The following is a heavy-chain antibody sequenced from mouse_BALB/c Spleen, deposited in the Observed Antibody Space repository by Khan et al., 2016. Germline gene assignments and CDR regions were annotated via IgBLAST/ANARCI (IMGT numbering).Heavy chain of an antibody. Sequence: QVQLQQPDAELVKPGASVKLSCKASGYTFTDHAIHWVKQKPEQGLEWIGYISPGDGDIKYNEKFKGKASLTADNSSSAAYMHLNSLTSDASAVYFCNRPRNPLLDYWGQATPLTGSS. CDR2: ISPGDGDI. CDR3: NRPRNPLLDY. V-gene: IGHV1S53*02. CDR1: GYTFTDHA. J-gene: IGHJ2*01. D-gene: IGHD3-1*01.